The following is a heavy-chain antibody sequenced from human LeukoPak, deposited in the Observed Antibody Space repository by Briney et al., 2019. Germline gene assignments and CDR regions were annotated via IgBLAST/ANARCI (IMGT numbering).Heavy chain of an antibody. CDR3: AREARRDGYNY. D-gene: IGHD5-24*01. V-gene: IGHV4-59*01. CDR2: IYYSGST. J-gene: IGHJ4*02. CDR1: GGSISSYY. Sequence: KSSETLSLTCTVSGGSISSYYWSWIRQPPGKGLEWIGYIYYSGSTNYNPSLKSRVTISVDTSKNQFSLKLSSVTAADTAVYYCAREARRDGYNYWGQGTLVTVSS.